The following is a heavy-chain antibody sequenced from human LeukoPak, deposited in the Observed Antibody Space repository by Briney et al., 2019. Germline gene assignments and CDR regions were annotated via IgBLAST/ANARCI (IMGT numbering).Heavy chain of an antibody. CDR2: IDWDDDK. J-gene: IGHJ4*02. Sequence: ESGPTLVQPTEPLTLTCTFSGFSLSTSGMRVSWIRQPPGKALEWLALIDWDDDKFYITSLKTRLTISKDTSKNQVVLTMTNMDPVDTATYYCARIPSSGSSRGYYYFDYWGQGALVTVSS. D-gene: IGHD3-10*01. CDR3: ARIPSSGSSRGYYYFDY. CDR1: GFSLSTSGMR. V-gene: IGHV2-70*04.